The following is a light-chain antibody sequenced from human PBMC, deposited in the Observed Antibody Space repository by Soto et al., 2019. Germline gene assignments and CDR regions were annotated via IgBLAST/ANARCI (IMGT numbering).Light chain of an antibody. CDR2: GAS. CDR3: QQYSTWPLT. Sequence: EVVMTQSPATLSVSQGEIATLSCRASQSVSSTLAWYQQKPGQAPRLLIYGASTRATGIPARFSGSGSGTEFTLTISSLQSEDFAVYYCQQYSTWPLTFGGGTKVELK. V-gene: IGKV3-15*01. CDR1: QSVSST. J-gene: IGKJ4*01.